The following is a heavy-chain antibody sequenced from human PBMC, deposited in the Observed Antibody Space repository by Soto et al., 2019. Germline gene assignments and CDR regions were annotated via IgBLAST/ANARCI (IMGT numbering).Heavy chain of an antibody. CDR2: ISYDGSNK. V-gene: IGHV3-30-3*01. D-gene: IGHD1-1*01. CDR3: ARERLQHNWFDT. Sequence: GGSLRLSCAASGFTFSSYAMHWVRQAPGKGLEWVAVISYDGSNKYYADSVKGRFTISRDNSKNALYLQMNSLRAEDTAVYYCARERLQHNWFDTWGQGTLVTVSS. CDR1: GFTFSSYA. J-gene: IGHJ5*02.